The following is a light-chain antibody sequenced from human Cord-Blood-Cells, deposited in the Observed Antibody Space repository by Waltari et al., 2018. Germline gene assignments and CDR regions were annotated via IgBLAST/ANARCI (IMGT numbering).Light chain of an antibody. Sequence: DIQLSQTSSSVSSSVGDRVTTTSRGSQGISSWSAWYQQKPGKAPKLLIYAAASLQSGVPSRFSGSGSGTDFTLTISSLQPEDFATYYCQQANSFPPGITFGGGTKVEIK. CDR2: AAA. V-gene: IGKV1-12*01. J-gene: IGKJ4*01. CDR1: QGISSW. CDR3: QQANSFPPGIT.